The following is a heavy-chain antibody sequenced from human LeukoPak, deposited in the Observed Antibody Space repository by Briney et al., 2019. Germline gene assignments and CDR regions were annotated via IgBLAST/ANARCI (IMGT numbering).Heavy chain of an antibody. CDR2: INHSGST. CDR1: GGSFSGYY. D-gene: IGHD4-23*01. V-gene: IGHV4-34*01. Sequence: PSETLSLTCAVYGGSFSGYYWSWIRQPPGKGLEWIGEINHSGSTNYNPSLKSRVTISVDTSKNQFSLKLSSVTAADTAVYYCARELRAEYNWFDPWGQGTLVTVSS. J-gene: IGHJ5*02. CDR3: ARELRAEYNWFDP.